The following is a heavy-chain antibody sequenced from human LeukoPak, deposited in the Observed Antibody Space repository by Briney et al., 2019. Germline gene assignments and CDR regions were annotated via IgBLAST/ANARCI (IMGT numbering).Heavy chain of an antibody. CDR2: ISGSGGST. Sequence: GGSLRLSCAASGFTFSSYAMHWVRQAPGKGLEWVSAISGSGGSTYYADSVKGRFTISRDNSKNTLYLQMNGLRAEDTAVYYCAKALRHRAAPYYFDYWGQGTLVTVSS. D-gene: IGHD6-6*01. J-gene: IGHJ4*02. V-gene: IGHV3-23*01. CDR3: AKALRHRAAPYYFDY. CDR1: GFTFSSYA.